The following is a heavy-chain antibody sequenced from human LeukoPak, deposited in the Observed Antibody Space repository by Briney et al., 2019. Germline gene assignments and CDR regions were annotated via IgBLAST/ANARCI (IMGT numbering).Heavy chain of an antibody. CDR2: IYHSGST. D-gene: IGHD2-15*01. CDR3: ARDRGGYCSGGSCYPRVNWFDP. J-gene: IGHJ5*02. Sequence: SETLSLTCTVSGYSISSGYYWGWIRQPPGKGLEWIGSIYHSGSTYYNPSLKSRVTISVDTSKNQFSLKLSSVTAADTAVYYCARDRGGYCSGGSCYPRVNWFDPWGQGTLVTVSS. CDR1: GYSISSGYY. V-gene: IGHV4-38-2*02.